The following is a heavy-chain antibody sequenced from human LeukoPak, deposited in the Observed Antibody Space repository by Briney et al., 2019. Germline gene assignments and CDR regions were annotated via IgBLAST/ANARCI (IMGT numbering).Heavy chain of an antibody. CDR2: INPSGGST. V-gene: IGHV1-46*01. CDR3: ARDCSSTSSSVGFDP. J-gene: IGHJ5*02. CDR1: GYTFTSYY. D-gene: IGHD2-2*01. Sequence: GASVKVSCKASGYTFTSYYMHWVRQAPGQGLEWMGIINPSGGSTSYAQKFQGRVTMTRDTSTSTVYMELSSLRSEDTAVYYCARDCSSTSSSVGFDPWGQGTLVTVSS.